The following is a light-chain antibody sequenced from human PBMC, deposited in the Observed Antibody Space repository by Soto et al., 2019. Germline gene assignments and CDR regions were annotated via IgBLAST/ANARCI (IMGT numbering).Light chain of an antibody. CDR2: AAS. Sequence: DIQMTQSPSSVSASVGDRVTITCRASQGISSWLAWSQQKPGKAPKLLIYAASSLQSGVPSRSSGSGSGTDFTLTISSLQPEDFATYYCQQANSFPHTFGPGTKVDIK. CDR1: QGISSW. CDR3: QQANSFPHT. J-gene: IGKJ3*01. V-gene: IGKV1D-12*01.